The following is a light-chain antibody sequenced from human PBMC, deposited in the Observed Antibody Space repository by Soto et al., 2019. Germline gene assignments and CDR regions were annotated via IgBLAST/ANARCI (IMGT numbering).Light chain of an antibody. CDR1: QSVSNTY. J-gene: IGKJ3*01. V-gene: IGKV3-20*01. CDR2: DAS. Sequence: EIVLTQSPGTLSLSPGERATLSCRASQSVSNTYLAWYQQKPGQAPRLLIYDASSRATGIPDRFSGSGSATEFTLTISRLEPEDVAVYYCQQYGRSPGLFTFGPGTRVDIK. CDR3: QQYGRSPGLFT.